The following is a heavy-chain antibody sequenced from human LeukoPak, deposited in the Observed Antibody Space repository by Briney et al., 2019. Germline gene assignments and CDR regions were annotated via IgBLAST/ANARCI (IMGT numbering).Heavy chain of an antibody. Sequence: GGSLRLSCAASGFTFSSYDMTWVRQAPGRGLEWVSSIRPSGDNTYYGDSVKGRFTISRDNSKNTVYLQMNNMRVDDTAVCYCARVAGWHWFDPWGQGTLVTVSS. J-gene: IGHJ5*02. CDR1: GFTFSSYD. CDR2: IRPSGDNT. V-gene: IGHV3-23*01. D-gene: IGHD6-19*01. CDR3: ARVAGWHWFDP.